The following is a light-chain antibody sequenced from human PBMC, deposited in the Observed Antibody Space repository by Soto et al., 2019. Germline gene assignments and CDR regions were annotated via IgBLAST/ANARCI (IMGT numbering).Light chain of an antibody. CDR1: QSISTW. V-gene: IGKV1-5*03. J-gene: IGKJ4*01. Sequence: DIQMTQSPSTLSASVGDRVTITCRASQSISTWLAWYQQKPVKAPKLLIYKASSLEGGVPSRFSGSGSGTDFNITISSLQPDDFATYYCQQYNTYPLTFGGGTTVEIK. CDR2: KAS. CDR3: QQYNTYPLT.